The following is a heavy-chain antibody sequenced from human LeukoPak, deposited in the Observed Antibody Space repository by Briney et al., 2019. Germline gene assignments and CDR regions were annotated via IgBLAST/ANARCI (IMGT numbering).Heavy chain of an antibody. CDR1: AFTFSSNA. Sequence: GGSLRLSCAASAFTFSSNAMSWVRQAPGKGLEWDSGISGSGGSTSYADSVKGRFTISRDNSKNSMFLQMNSLRAEDTAVYYCARVLRYCSGGNCYSGGLGYMDVWGKGTTVTISS. J-gene: IGHJ6*03. D-gene: IGHD2-15*01. CDR3: ARVLRYCSGGNCYSGGLGYMDV. CDR2: ISGSGGST. V-gene: IGHV3-23*01.